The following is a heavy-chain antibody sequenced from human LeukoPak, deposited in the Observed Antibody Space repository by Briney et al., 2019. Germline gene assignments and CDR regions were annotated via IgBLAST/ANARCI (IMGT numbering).Heavy chain of an antibody. Sequence: PSETLSLTCAVYGGSFSGYYWSWIRQLPGKGLEWIGEINHSGSTNYNPSLKSRVTISVDTSKNQFSLKLSSVTAADTAVYYCAREKNIVVVTAFDAFDIWGQGTMVTVSS. CDR3: AREKNIVVVTAFDAFDI. CDR1: GGSFSGYY. V-gene: IGHV4-34*01. J-gene: IGHJ3*02. CDR2: INHSGST. D-gene: IGHD2-21*02.